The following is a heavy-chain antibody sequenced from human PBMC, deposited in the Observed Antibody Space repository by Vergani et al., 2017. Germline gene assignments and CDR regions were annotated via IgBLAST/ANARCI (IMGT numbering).Heavy chain of an antibody. Sequence: QEQLLQSGGGVVQPGGSLRLSCIGSGYTFGHFDMHWVRQAPGKGLAWGAFIRYDGSNPQYLDSVKGRFTISRDNSKDTLFLQMNGLRPEDTGTYFCAQKGVSLYYYGVDVWGQGTTITVSS. CDR3: AQKGVSLYYYGVDV. V-gene: IGHV3-30*02. J-gene: IGHJ6*02. CDR2: IRYDGSNP. CDR1: GYTFGHFD. D-gene: IGHD3-10*01.